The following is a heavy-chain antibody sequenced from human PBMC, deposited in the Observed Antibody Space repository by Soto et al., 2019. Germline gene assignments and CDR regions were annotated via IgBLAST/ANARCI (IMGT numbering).Heavy chain of an antibody. J-gene: IGHJ4*02. Sequence: EVQLLESGGGLVQPGGSLRLSCTASGFTFSTYAMSWVRQAPGKGLEWVSTISDSGSTYYADSVKGRFTISRDNYKNTLYLEMNSLRAEDTAVYYCAKDKGGRYCSRTSCLYSFDSWGQGTLVTVSS. D-gene: IGHD2-2*01. CDR3: AKDKGGRYCSRTSCLYSFDS. CDR1: GFTFSTYA. CDR2: ISDSGST. V-gene: IGHV3-23*01.